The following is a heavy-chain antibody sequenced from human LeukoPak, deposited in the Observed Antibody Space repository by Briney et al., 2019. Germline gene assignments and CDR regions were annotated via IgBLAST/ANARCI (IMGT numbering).Heavy chain of an antibody. CDR2: IYPGDSDT. CDR3: ARQMDGGYADFDY. CDR1: GYSFANYW. V-gene: IGHV5-51*01. D-gene: IGHD5-12*01. J-gene: IGHJ4*02. Sequence: PGGSLRLSCKGSGYSFANYWIGWVRQMPGKGLEWMGIIYPGDSDTRYSPSFQGQVTISADKSISTAYLQWSSLKASDTAMYYCARQMDGGYADFDYWGQGTLVTVSS.